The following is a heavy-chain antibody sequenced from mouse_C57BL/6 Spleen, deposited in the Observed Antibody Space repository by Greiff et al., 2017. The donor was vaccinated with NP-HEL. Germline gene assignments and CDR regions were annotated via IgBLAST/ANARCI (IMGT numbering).Heavy chain of an antibody. CDR1: GYSFTGYF. Sequence: EVMLVESGPELVKPGDSVKISCKASGYSFTGYFMNWVMQSHGKSLEWIGRINPYNGDTFYNQKFKGKATLTVDKSSSTAHMELRSLTSEDSAVYYCARSEAPYYYGSSYNFDYWGQGTTLTVSS. CDR2: INPYNGDT. V-gene: IGHV1-20*01. D-gene: IGHD1-1*01. J-gene: IGHJ2*01. CDR3: ARSEAPYYYGSSYNFDY.